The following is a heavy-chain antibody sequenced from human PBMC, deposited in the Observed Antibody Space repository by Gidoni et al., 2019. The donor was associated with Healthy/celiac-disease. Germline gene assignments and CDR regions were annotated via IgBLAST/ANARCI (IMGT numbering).Heavy chain of an antibody. CDR1: GGSFSGYY. Sequence: QVQLQQWGAGLLKPSATLSLTCAVYGGSFSGYYSIWIRQPPGKGLEWIGEINHSGSTNYNPSLKSRVTISVDTSKNQFSLKLSSVTAADTAVYYCARGVWYSSGWYPGWGQGTLVTVSS. J-gene: IGHJ4*02. D-gene: IGHD6-19*01. CDR3: ARGVWYSSGWYPG. V-gene: IGHV4-34*01. CDR2: INHSGST.